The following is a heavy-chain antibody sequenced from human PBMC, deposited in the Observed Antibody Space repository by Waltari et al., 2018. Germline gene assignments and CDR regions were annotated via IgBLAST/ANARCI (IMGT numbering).Heavy chain of an antibody. D-gene: IGHD6-13*01. CDR1: GFTFSSYA. CDR2: IYSGGST. V-gene: IGHV3-23*03. CDR3: AKAFGPGYPPYSR. J-gene: IGHJ4*02. Sequence: EVQLLESGGGLVQPGGSLRLSCAASGFTFSSYAMSWVRQAPGKGLEWVSVIYSGGSTYYADSVKGRFTISRDNSKNTLYLQMNSLRAEDTAVYYCAKAFGPGYPPYSRWGQGTLVTVSS.